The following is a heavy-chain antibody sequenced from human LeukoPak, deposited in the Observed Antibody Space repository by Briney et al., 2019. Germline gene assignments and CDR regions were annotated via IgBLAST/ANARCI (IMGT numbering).Heavy chain of an antibody. CDR1: GGSITSLVYY. Sequence: PSETLSLTCSVSGGSITSLVYYWGWVRQSPGVGLEWVSVIYSGGSTYYADSVKGRFTISRHNSKNTLYLQMNSLRAEDTAVYYCARDRLCSGGSCLGFDYWGQGTLVTVSS. V-gene: IGHV3-53*04. J-gene: IGHJ4*02. CDR2: IYSGGST. D-gene: IGHD2-15*01. CDR3: ARDRLCSGGSCLGFDY.